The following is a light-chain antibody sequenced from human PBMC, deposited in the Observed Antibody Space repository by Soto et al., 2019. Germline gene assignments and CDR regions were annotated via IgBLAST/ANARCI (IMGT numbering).Light chain of an antibody. Sequence: DVVMPQSPLSLPVTLGQPASISCRSSQSLVYSNGNTYLNWFQQRPGQSPRRLIYKVSNRGSGVADRVTGSGSGTDFTLTISRVEAEDVGVYYCMQGTLWPRTFGQGTTVEIK. CDR3: MQGTLWPRT. CDR1: QSLVYSNGNTY. V-gene: IGKV2-30*01. J-gene: IGKJ1*01. CDR2: KVS.